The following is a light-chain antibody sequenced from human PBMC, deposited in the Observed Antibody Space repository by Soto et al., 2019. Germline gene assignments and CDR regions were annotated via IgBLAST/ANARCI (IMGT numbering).Light chain of an antibody. CDR1: KSVSRY. CDR2: DAS. V-gene: IGKV3-11*01. CDR3: QQRSNWIT. Sequence: EIVVTQSAAILSVSPGESATLSCRASKSVSRYLAWYQQKPGQAPRLLIYDASYRATGIPARFSGSGSVTDFTLTISSLEPEEFAVYYCQQRSNWITFGQGTRLEIK. J-gene: IGKJ5*01.